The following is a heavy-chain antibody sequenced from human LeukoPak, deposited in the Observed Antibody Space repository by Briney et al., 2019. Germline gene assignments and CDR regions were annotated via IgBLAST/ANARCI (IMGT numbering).Heavy chain of an antibody. D-gene: IGHD3-10*01. CDR1: GFTFSSYD. CDR3: ARGYYGSGSYLQPFDY. J-gene: IGHJ4*02. CDR2: IGTAGDT. V-gene: IGHV3-13*01. Sequence: GGSLRLSCAASGFTFSSYDMHWVRQATGKGLEWVSAIGTAGDTYYPGSVKGRFAISRENAKNSLYLQMNSLRAGDTAVYYCARGYYGSGSYLQPFDYWGQGTLVTVS.